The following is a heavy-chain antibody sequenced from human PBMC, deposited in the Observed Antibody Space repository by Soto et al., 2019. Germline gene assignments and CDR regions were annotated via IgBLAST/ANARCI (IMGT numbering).Heavy chain of an antibody. CDR2: ISYDGSNK. Sequence: XGSLRLSCAASGFTFSSYGMHWVRQAPGKGLDWVAVISYDGSNKYYADSVKGRFTISRDNSKNTLYLQMNSLRAEDTAVYYCAKDPYGDSTPGYYYYGMDVWGQGTTVTVSS. CDR3: AKDPYGDSTPGYYYYGMDV. CDR1: GFTFSSYG. J-gene: IGHJ6*02. D-gene: IGHD4-17*01. V-gene: IGHV3-30*18.